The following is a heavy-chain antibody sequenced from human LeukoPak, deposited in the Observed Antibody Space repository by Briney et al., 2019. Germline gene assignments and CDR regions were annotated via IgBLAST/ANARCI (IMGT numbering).Heavy chain of an antibody. D-gene: IGHD6-13*01. CDR2: IYTSRST. J-gene: IGHJ3*02. CDR3: ARDLYSSSRPGDDAFDI. CDR1: SGSLSSYY. V-gene: IGHV4-4*07. Sequence: SETLSLTCTVSSGSLSSYYWSWIRQPARKGLECIGRIYTSRSTNYNPSLKSRVTLSVDTSNNQFSLKLSSVTAADTAVYHCARDLYSSSRPGDDAFDIWGQGTMVTVSS.